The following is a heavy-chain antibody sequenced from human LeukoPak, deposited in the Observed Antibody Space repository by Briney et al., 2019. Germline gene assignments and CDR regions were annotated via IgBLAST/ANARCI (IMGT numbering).Heavy chain of an antibody. CDR1: GYTFTGCY. V-gene: IGHV1-2*02. CDR2: INPNSGGT. Sequence: ASVKVSCKASGYTFTGCYMHWVRQAPGQGLEWMGWINPNSGGTNYAQKFQGRVTMTRDTSISTAYMELSRLRSDDTAVYYCARDRVTLYYYYMDVWGKGTTVTISS. CDR3: ARDRVTLYYYYMDV. D-gene: IGHD3-16*01. J-gene: IGHJ6*03.